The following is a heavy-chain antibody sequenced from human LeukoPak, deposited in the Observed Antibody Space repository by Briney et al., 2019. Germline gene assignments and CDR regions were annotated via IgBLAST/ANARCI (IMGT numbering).Heavy chain of an antibody. CDR3: AREGVVGAVKYYFDY. CDR2: IYSGGST. Sequence: PGGSLRLSCAASGFTVSSNYMSWVRQAPGKGLEWVSVIYSGGSTYYADSVKGRFTISRDNSKNTLYLQMNSLRAEDTAVYYCAREGVVGAVKYYFDYWGQGTLVTVSS. D-gene: IGHD1-26*01. V-gene: IGHV3-66*01. J-gene: IGHJ4*02. CDR1: GFTVSSNY.